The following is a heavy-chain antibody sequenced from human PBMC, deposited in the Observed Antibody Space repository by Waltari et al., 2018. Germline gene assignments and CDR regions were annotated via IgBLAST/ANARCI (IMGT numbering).Heavy chain of an antibody. CDR3: ARVGGAYFDWLGPTYYYYYMDV. CDR2: IIPIFGTA. Sequence: QVQLVQSGAEVKKPGSSVKVSCKASGGTFSSYAISWVRQAPGQGLEWMGGIIPIFGTANYAQKFQGRVTITADKSTSTACMELSSLRSEDTAVYYCARVGGAYFDWLGPTYYYYYMDVWGKGTTVTVSS. CDR1: GGTFSSYA. J-gene: IGHJ6*03. V-gene: IGHV1-69*14. D-gene: IGHD3-9*01.